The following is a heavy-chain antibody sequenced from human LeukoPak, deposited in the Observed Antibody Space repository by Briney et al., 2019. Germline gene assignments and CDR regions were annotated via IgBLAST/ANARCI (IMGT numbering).Heavy chain of an antibody. J-gene: IGHJ6*02. CDR2: IYYTGST. V-gene: IGHV4-39*07. CDR3: ARYGSSWSRGYGMDV. D-gene: IGHD6-13*01. CDR1: GGSISSSRYY. Sequence: SQTLSLTCTVSGGSISSSRYYWGWIRQPPGKGLEWIGNIYYTGSTNYNPSLKSRVTISVDTSKNQFSLKLSSVTAADAAVYYCARYGSSWSRGYGMDVWGQGTTVTVSS.